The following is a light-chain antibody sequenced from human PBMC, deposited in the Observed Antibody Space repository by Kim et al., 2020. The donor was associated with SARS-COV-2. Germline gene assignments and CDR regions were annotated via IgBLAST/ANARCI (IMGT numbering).Light chain of an antibody. Sequence: SYELTQPPSVSVSPGQTASITCSGDKLGDKYACWYQQKPGQSPVVVIYQDRKRPSGIPERFSGSNSGNTATLTISGTQAMDEADYYCQAWDSSTVVFGGGTQLTVL. CDR1: KLGDKY. J-gene: IGLJ2*01. CDR2: QDR. CDR3: QAWDSSTVV. V-gene: IGLV3-1*01.